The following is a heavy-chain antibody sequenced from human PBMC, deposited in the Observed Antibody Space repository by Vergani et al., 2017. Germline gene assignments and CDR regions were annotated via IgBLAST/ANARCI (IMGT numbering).Heavy chain of an antibody. CDR3: ARARPSLRGTFYMDV. CDR2: INHSGST. CDR1: GGSFSGYY. Sequence: QVQLQQWGAGLLKPSETLSLTCAVYGGSFSGYYWSWIRQPPGKGLEWIGEINHSGSTNYNPSLKSRVTISVDTSKNQFSLKLSSVTAADTAVYYCARARPSLRGTFYMDVWGKGP. J-gene: IGHJ6*03. V-gene: IGHV4-34*01. D-gene: IGHD1-7*01.